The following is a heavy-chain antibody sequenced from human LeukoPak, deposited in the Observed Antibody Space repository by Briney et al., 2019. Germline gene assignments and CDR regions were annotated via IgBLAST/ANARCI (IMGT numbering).Heavy chain of an antibody. CDR2: ISGSGGNT. J-gene: IGHJ6*03. V-gene: IGHV3-23*01. CDR1: GFTVNTYA. Sequence: GGSLRLSCAASGFTVNTYAMSWVRQAPGKGLEWVSGISGSGGNTYYADSVKGRFTISRDNSKNTLYLQMNSLRAEDTAVYYCARYYGDYVGYYYYMDVWGKGTTVTVSS. CDR3: ARYYGDYVGYYYYMDV. D-gene: IGHD4-17*01.